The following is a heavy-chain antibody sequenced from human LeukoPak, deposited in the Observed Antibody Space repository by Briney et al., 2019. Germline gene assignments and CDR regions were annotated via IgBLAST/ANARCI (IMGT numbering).Heavy chain of an antibody. J-gene: IGHJ4*02. CDR2: IYYSGST. CDR1: GGSFSGYY. V-gene: IGHV4-34*01. D-gene: IGHD5-24*01. Sequence: SETLSLTCAVYGGSFSGYYWSWIRQPPGKGLEWIGSIYYSGSTYYNPSLKSRVTISVDTSKNQFSLKLSSVTAADTAVYYCASHPDRAISRWLQSLYFDYWGQGTLVTVSS. CDR3: ASHPDRAISRWLQSLYFDY.